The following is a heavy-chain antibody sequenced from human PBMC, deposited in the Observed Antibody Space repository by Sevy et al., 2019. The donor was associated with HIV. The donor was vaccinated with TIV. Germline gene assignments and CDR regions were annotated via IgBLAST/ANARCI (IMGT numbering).Heavy chain of an antibody. CDR2: INTSGSS. D-gene: IGHD7-27*01. V-gene: IGHV4-4*07. J-gene: IGHJ4*02. Sequence: SETLSLTCTVSGYSFSSYFWAWIRQPAGKGLEWIGRINTSGSSNYDRSLKSQVTMSVDTSKSQFSLKVTSLTAADTAIYFCARSNWVTATNGFSKSYYFDYWGQRSLVTVSS. CDR1: GYSFSSYF. CDR3: ARSNWVTATNGFSKSYYFDY.